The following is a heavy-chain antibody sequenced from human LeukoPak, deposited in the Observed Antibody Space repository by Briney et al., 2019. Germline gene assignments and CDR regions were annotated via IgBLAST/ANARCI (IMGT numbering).Heavy chain of an antibody. CDR2: FFSGGTT. CDR3: ASSITMVRGVLDY. V-gene: IGHV3-66*01. J-gene: IGHJ4*02. Sequence: SGFTVXSNYMTWVRQAPGKGLEWVSGFFSGGTTYYSDSVKGRFTISISRDNSKNTLFLQMNSLRAEDTAVYYCASSITMVRGVLDYWGQGTLVTVSS. D-gene: IGHD3-10*01. CDR1: GFTVXSNY.